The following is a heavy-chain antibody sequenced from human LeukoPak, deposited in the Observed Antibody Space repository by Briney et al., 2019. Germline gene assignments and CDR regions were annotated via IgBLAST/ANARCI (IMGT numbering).Heavy chain of an antibody. CDR2: IWYDGSNK. CDR3: ARVSGSGTYFDY. J-gene: IGHJ4*02. CDR1: GFTFSSYG. V-gene: IGHV3-33*01. Sequence: GGSLRLSCAVSGFTFSSYGMHWVRQAPGKGLEWVAVIWYDGSNKYYADSVRGRFTISRDNSKNTLYLLMNSLRAEDSAVYYCARVSGSGTYFDYWGQGTLVTVSS. D-gene: IGHD3-10*01.